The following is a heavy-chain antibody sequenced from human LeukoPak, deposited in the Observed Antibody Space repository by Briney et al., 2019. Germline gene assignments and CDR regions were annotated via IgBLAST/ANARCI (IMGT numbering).Heavy chain of an antibody. V-gene: IGHV1-69*04. Sequence: TLSSTASRDACSSDAVSSARRAPGHWQEWMGRIIHIIGIANYAQKFQGSVTITADKSTSTAYMELSSLRSEDTAVYYWARGHRMATTNDAFDIWGQGTMVTVSS. J-gene: IGHJ3*02. CDR2: IIHIIGIA. CDR1: RDACSSDA. CDR3: ARGHRMATTNDAFDI. D-gene: IGHD5-24*01.